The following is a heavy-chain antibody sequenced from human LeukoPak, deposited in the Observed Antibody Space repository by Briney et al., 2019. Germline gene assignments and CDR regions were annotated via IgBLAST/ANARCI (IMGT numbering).Heavy chain of an antibody. CDR1: GFTFSSYA. CDR3: ARGGDGYNCDY. Sequence: GGSLRLSCAASGFTFSSYAMHWVGQAPAKGLSWVAVISYDGSNKYYADSVKGRFTISRDNSKNTLYLQMNSLRAEDTAVYYCARGGDGYNCDYWGQGTLVTVSS. V-gene: IGHV3-30-3*01. D-gene: IGHD5-24*01. J-gene: IGHJ4*02. CDR2: ISYDGSNK.